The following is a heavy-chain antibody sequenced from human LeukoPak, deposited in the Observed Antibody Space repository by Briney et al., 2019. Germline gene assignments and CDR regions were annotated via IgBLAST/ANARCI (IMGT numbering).Heavy chain of an antibody. J-gene: IGHJ4*02. CDR2: IYYSGST. V-gene: IGHV4-59*01. CDR3: AGVGGYSYGSFDY. CDR1: GGSISSYY. D-gene: IGHD5-18*01. Sequence: SETLSLTCTVSGGSISSYYWSWIRQPPGKGLEWIGYIYYSGSTNYNPSLKSRVTISVDTSKNQFSLKLSSVTAADTAVYYCAGVGGYSYGSFDYWGQGTLVIVSS.